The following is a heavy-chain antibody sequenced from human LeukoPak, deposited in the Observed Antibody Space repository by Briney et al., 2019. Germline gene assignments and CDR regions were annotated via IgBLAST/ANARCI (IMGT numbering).Heavy chain of an antibody. CDR3: ARSVCGGDCLYYYYGMDV. CDR2: ISSSGSTI. CDR1: GFTFSSYE. D-gene: IGHD2-21*02. J-gene: IGHJ6*02. V-gene: IGHV3-48*03. Sequence: GGSLRLSCGASGFTFSSYEMNWVRQAPGKGLEWVSYISSSGSTIYYADSVKGRFTISRDNAKNSLYLQMNSLRAEDTAVYYCARSVCGGDCLYYYYGMDVWGQGTTVTVSS.